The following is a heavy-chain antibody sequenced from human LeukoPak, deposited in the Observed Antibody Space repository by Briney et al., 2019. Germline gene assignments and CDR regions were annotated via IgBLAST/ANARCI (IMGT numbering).Heavy chain of an antibody. V-gene: IGHV3-33*06. J-gene: IGHJ4*02. Sequence: GGSLRLSCAASGFTFSSYGMHWVRQAPGKGLEWVAVIWYDGSNKYYADSVKGRFTISKDNSKNTLYLQMNSLRAEDTAVYYCAKDKSIAARTGYFDYSGQGTLVTVSS. CDR1: GFTFSSYG. CDR3: AKDKSIAARTGYFDY. D-gene: IGHD6-6*01. CDR2: IWYDGSNK.